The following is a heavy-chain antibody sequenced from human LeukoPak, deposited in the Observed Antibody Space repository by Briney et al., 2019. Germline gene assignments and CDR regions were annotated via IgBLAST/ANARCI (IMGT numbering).Heavy chain of an antibody. CDR3: ARGRVTMMEDKGFDP. Sequence: ASVKVSCKASGYTFTSYGISWVRQAPGQGLEWMGWISAYNGNTNYAQKLQGRVTMTTDTSTSTAYMELRSLRSDDTAVYYCARGRVTMMEDKGFDPWGQGTLVTVSS. J-gene: IGHJ5*02. V-gene: IGHV1-18*01. D-gene: IGHD3-22*01. CDR2: ISAYNGNT. CDR1: GYTFTSYG.